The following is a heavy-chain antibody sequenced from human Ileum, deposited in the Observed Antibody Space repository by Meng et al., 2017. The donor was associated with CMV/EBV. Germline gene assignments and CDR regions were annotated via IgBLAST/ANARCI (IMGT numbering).Heavy chain of an antibody. D-gene: IGHD4-11*01. Sequence: LSGAGPGLLKPSGSLPRTCAVFGGSIRRSGYDWGGIRQPPGKRLEWIGSLYYRGTTYYNPSLKSRVTMSIDTSTNQFSLNLRSVTAADTAVYYCVRDKDNNYLLDWFDPWGQGTLVTVSS. CDR3: VRDKDNNYLLDWFDP. V-gene: IGHV4-39*07. CDR1: GGSIRRSGYD. CDR2: LYYRGTT. J-gene: IGHJ5*02.